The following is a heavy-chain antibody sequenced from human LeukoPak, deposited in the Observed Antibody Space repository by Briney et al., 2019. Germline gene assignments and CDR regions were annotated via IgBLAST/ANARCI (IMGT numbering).Heavy chain of an antibody. J-gene: IGHJ4*02. CDR1: GFTFSSYD. V-gene: IGHV3-23*01. D-gene: IGHD6-19*01. CDR3: AKEESVAGFDY. Sequence: GGSLRLSCAASGFTFSSYDMTWVRQAPGKGLEWVSGISGSGDNTWYADSVKGRFTISRDNSKNTLYLQMNSLRAEDTAVYYCAKEESVAGFDYWGQGTLVTVSS. CDR2: ISGSGDNT.